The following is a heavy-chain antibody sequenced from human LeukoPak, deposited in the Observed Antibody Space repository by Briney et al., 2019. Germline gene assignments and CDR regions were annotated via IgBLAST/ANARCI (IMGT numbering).Heavy chain of an antibody. CDR2: IYYSGST. CDR3: ARVGAMVRGGDWFDP. CDR1: GGSISSSSYY. J-gene: IGHJ5*02. V-gene: IGHV4-39*07. D-gene: IGHD3-10*01. Sequence: SETLSLTCTVSGGSISSSSYYWGWIRQPPGKGLEWIGSIYYSGSTYYNPSLKSRVTISVDTSKNQFSLKLSSVTAADTAVYYCARVGAMVRGGDWFDPWGQGTLVTVSS.